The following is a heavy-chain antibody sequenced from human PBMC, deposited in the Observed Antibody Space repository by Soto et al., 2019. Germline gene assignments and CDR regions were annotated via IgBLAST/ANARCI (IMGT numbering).Heavy chain of an antibody. CDR2: INWNSGSW. D-gene: IGHD6-19*01. CDR1: GFTFEGYA. CDR3: AKEKPYSSGFYFDS. J-gene: IGHJ4*02. V-gene: IGHV3-9*01. Sequence: GGSLRLSCAASGFTFEGYAMHWVRQAPGKGLEWVSGINWNSGSWGYADSVKGRFTISRDNAKNSLYLQMNSLRAEDTALYYCAKEKPYSSGFYFDSWGQGTLVTVSS.